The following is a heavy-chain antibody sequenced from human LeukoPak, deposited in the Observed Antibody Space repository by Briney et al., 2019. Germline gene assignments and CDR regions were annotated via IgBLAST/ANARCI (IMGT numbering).Heavy chain of an antibody. CDR2: ISGSGGST. CDR1: GFTFSSYA. J-gene: IGHJ4*02. D-gene: IGHD3-22*01. V-gene: IGHV3-23*01. CDR3: AKSPRITMIVVVITIPHYFDY. Sequence: GGSLRLSCAASGFTFSSYAMSWVRQAPGKGLEWVSAISGSGGSTYYADSVKGRFTISRDNSKNTLYLQMNSLRAEDTAVYYCAKSPRITMIVVVITIPHYFDYWGQGTLVTVSS.